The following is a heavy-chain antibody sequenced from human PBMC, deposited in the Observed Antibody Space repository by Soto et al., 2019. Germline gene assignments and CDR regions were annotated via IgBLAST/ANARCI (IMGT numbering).Heavy chain of an antibody. J-gene: IGHJ4*02. Sequence: GGSLRLSCAASGFKFNSYGMHWVRQAPGKGLEWVAEIWYDGSNKYYADSVKGRFTISRDNSKNTMYLQMNSLRAEDTAVYYCARDGDVNTGFGKDYWGQGTLVTVSS. V-gene: IGHV3-33*01. CDR3: ARDGDVNTGFGKDY. CDR1: GFKFNSYG. CDR2: IWYDGSNK. D-gene: IGHD3-16*01.